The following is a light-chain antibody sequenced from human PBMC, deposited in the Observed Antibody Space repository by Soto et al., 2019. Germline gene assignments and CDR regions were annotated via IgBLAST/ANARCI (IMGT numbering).Light chain of an antibody. J-gene: IGLJ1*01. Sequence: QSALTQPASVSGTPGQSITISCTGSNSDVGIYDFVSWYQHHPGRSPKLIVSEVSHRPSGVSHRFSGSKSGNTASLTISGRQSEDEADYYYISYTSEYARYGFGPGTKLTVL. CDR1: NSDVGIYDF. CDR3: ISYTSEYARYG. V-gene: IGLV2-14*01. CDR2: EVS.